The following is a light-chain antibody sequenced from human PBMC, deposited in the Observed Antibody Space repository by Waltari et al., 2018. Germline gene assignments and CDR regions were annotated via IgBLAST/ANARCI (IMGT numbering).Light chain of an antibody. J-gene: IGLJ2*01. Sequence: QSALTQPASVSGSPGQSITISCTGTSSYVGGYNYVSWYQQHPGKAPKLMIYDVSNRPSGVSNRFSGSKSGNTASLTISGLQAEDESDYYCSSYTSSNTLVVFGGGTKLTVL. CDR1: SSYVGGYNY. V-gene: IGLV2-14*03. CDR3: SSYTSSNTLVV. CDR2: DVS.